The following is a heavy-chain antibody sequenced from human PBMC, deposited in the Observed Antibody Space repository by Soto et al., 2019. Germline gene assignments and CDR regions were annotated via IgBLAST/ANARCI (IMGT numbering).Heavy chain of an antibody. CDR1: GDSVTSPASY. CDR3: ARARGGSYDILTGYYNNWFDP. V-gene: IGHV4-30-4*01. Sequence: SETLSLTCTVSGDSVTSPASYWSWLRQSPEEGLEWLGSIHFSGSTYSNPSLKSRLSLSVDTSKNQSSLKLTSVTAADTAVYYCARARGGSYDILTGYYNNWFDPWGQGTLVTVSS. CDR2: IHFSGST. J-gene: IGHJ5*02. D-gene: IGHD3-9*01.